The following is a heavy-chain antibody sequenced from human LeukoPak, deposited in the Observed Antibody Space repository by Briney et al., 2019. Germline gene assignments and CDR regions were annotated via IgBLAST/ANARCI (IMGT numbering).Heavy chain of an antibody. CDR1: GFGLCRVR. CDR2: TGYDGSNK. Sequence: GASLMHPCAASGFGLCRVRMHWPRQPPDRARVGVAYTGYDGSNKYYANFVKGRFTISNDNSKNILYMQMNSLKTEDTALYYCAKCQGFATSGWYRLDPWGQGTLVTVSS. V-gene: IGHV3-30*02. CDR3: AKCQGFATSGWYRLDP. J-gene: IGHJ5*02. D-gene: IGHD6-19*01.